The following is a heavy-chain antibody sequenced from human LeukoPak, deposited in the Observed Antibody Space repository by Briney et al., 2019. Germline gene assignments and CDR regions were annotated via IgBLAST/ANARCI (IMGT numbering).Heavy chain of an antibody. D-gene: IGHD1-1*01. Sequence: GGSLRLSCAASGFTFSRYGMHWVRQAPGKGLEWVAFISYDGSNKYYADTVKGRFTISRDNSKNTLYLQMHTLSQEDSAVFYCGKEDPPLEPWGQGTLVTV. J-gene: IGHJ5*02. CDR3: GKEDPPLEP. V-gene: IGHV3-30*18. CDR2: ISYDGSNK. CDR1: GFTFSRYG.